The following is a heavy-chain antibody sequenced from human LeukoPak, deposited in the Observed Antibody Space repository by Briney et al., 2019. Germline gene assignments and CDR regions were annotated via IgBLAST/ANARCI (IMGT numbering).Heavy chain of an antibody. CDR3: ARPLYYYGMDV. V-gene: IGHV1-69*04. Sequence: PSVKVFCKASVGTFSSYANIWVRQAPGQGLEWMGRIIPILGIANYAQKFQGRVTITADKSTSTAYMGLSSLRSEDTAVYYCARPLYYYGMDVWGQGTTVTVSS. J-gene: IGHJ6*02. CDR1: VGTFSSYA. CDR2: IIPILGIA.